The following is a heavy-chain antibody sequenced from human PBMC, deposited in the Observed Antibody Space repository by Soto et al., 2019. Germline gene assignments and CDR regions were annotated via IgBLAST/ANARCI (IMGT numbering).Heavy chain of an antibody. CDR2: TYYRSKWYN. D-gene: IGHD3-10*01. CDR3: ARDYYGSGSYLSWFDP. CDR1: GDSVSSNSAA. Sequence: SETLSLTCAISGDSVSSNSAAWNWIRQSPSRGLEWLGRTYYRSKWYNDYAVSVKSRITINPDTSKNQFSLQLNSVTPEDTAVYYCARDYYGSGSYLSWFDPWGQGTLVTVSS. J-gene: IGHJ5*02. V-gene: IGHV6-1*01.